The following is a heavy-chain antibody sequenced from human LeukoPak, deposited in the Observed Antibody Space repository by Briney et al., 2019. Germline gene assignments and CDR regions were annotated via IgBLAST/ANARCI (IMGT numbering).Heavy chain of an antibody. CDR2: IYYSGST. V-gene: IGHV4-59*01. J-gene: IGHJ4*02. CDR3: ARGPELDFDY. Sequence: ASETLSLTCTVSGGSISSYYWSWIRQPPGKGLEWIGYIYYSGSTNYNPSLKSRVTISVDTSKNQFSLKLSSVTAADTAVYYCARGPELDFDYWGQGTLATVSS. CDR1: GGSISSYY.